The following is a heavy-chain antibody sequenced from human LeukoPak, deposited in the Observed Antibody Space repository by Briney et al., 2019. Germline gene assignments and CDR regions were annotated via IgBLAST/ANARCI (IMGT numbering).Heavy chain of an antibody. Sequence: PSETLSLTCAVSGYSISNGYYWGWIRQPPGEGLEWIGNIYHTGSTYYIPSLKSRVTISVDTSKNQFSLKLRSVTAADTAVYYCARLHATSSTSEYFDYWGQGSLVTVSS. CDR3: ARLHATSSTSEYFDY. V-gene: IGHV4-38-2*01. CDR1: GYSISNGYY. CDR2: IYHTGST. D-gene: IGHD6-6*01. J-gene: IGHJ4*02.